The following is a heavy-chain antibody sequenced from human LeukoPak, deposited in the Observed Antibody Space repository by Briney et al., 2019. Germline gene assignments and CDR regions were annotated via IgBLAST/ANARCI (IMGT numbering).Heavy chain of an antibody. CDR3: AKDPYPKENPTNYFDY. D-gene: IGHD1-1*01. J-gene: IGHJ4*02. CDR2: INPNGGGT. Sequence: ASVKVSCKASGYTFTGYYMHWVRLAPGQGLEWMGWINPNGGGTNYAQKFQGRVTMTRDTSISTAYMELNSLRAEDTAVYYCAKDPYPKENPTNYFDYWGQGTLVTVSS. CDR1: GYTFTGYY. V-gene: IGHV1-2*02.